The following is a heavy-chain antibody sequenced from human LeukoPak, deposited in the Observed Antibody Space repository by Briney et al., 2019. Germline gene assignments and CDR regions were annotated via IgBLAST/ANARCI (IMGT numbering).Heavy chain of an antibody. CDR2: ISGSGGST. Sequence: GGSLRLSCAASGFTFSSYEMNWVRQAPGKGLEWVSAISGSGGSTYYADSVKGRFTISRDNSKNTLYLQMNSLRAEDTAVYYCANRADWFFSRGYYYYMDVWGKGTTVTVSS. J-gene: IGHJ6*03. CDR3: ANRADWFFSRGYYYYMDV. CDR1: GFTFSSYE. V-gene: IGHV3-23*01. D-gene: IGHD3-9*01.